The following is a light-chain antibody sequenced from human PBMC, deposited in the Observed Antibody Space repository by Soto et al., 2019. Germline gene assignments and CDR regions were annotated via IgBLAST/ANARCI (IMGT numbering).Light chain of an antibody. CDR2: DAS. J-gene: IGKJ5*01. CDR1: QSVSSY. Sequence: EIVLTQSPATLSLSPGERATLSCRASQSVSSYLAWYQQKPGQAHRLLIYDASNRATGIPARFSGSGSGTDFTLTISSLEPEDFAVYYCQQRSNWSITFGQGTRLEI. V-gene: IGKV3-11*01. CDR3: QQRSNWSIT.